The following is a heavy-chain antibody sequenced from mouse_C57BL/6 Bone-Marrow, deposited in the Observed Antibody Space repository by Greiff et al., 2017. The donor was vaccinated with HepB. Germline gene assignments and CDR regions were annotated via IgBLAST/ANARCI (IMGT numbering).Heavy chain of an antibody. CDR3: ARGEMVTYYFDY. Sequence: EVNVVESGGGLVKPGGSLKLSCAASGFTFSDYGMHWVRQAPEKGLEWVAYISSGSSTIYYADTVKGRFTISRDNAKNTLFLQMTSLRSEDTAMYYCARGEMVTYYFDYWGQGTTLTVSS. CDR1: GFTFSDYG. D-gene: IGHD2-3*01. V-gene: IGHV5-17*01. J-gene: IGHJ2*01. CDR2: ISSGSSTI.